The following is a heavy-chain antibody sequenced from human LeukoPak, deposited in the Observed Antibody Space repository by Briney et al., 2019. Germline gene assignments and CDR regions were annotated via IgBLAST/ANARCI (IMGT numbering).Heavy chain of an antibody. CDR1: GFTFSSYY. V-gene: IGHV3-7*01. CDR3: VATEAGARSPTSDY. J-gene: IGHJ4*02. Sequence: PGGSLRLSCAASGFTFSSYYMSWVRQAPGKGLEWAANINQDGSDKYYVDSVEGRFTISRDNAKNSLYLQMNSLRVEDTAVYYCVATEAGARSPTSDYWGQGTLVTVSS. CDR2: INQDGSDK. D-gene: IGHD1-26*01.